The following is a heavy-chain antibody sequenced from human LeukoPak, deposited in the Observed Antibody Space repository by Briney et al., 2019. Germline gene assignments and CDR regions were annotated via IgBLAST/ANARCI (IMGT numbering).Heavy chain of an antibody. CDR3: ARLLVVTCWFDP. V-gene: IGHV4-34*01. CDR1: GGSFSGYY. J-gene: IGHJ5*02. CDR2: INHSGST. D-gene: IGHD4-23*01. Sequence: SETLSLTCAVYGGSFSGYYWSWIRQPPGKGLEWIGEINHSGSTNYNPSLKSRVTISVDTSKNQFSLKLSSVTAADTAVYYCARLLVVTCWFDPWGQGTLVTVSS.